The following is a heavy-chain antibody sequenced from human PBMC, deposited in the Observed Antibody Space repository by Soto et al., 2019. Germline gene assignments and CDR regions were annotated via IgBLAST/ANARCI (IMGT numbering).Heavy chain of an antibody. CDR1: GYTFTSYA. CDR2: INAYNGNT. D-gene: IGHD5-18*01. V-gene: IGHV1-18*01. CDR3: AKRRGYSNGEFDY. J-gene: IGHJ4*02. Sequence: ASVKVSCKASGYTFTSYAMHWVRQAPGQRLEWMGWINAYNGNTNYAQKLQGRVTMTTDTSTSTAYMELRSLRSDDTAVYYCAKRRGYSNGEFDYWGQGTLVTVSS.